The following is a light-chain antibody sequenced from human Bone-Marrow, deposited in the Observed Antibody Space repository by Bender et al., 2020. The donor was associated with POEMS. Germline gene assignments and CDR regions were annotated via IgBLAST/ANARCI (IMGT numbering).Light chain of an antibody. V-gene: IGLV2-23*01. CDR3: CSYAGSATYV. CDR2: GDN. J-gene: IGLJ1*01. CDR1: SSDIGNYNP. Sequence: QSALTQPASVSGSPGQSITISCTGTSSDIGNYNPLSWYQQHPGQAPKLMIYGDNRRPSGVSNRFSGSKSGNAASLTISGLQAEDEADYYCCSYAGSATYVFGTGTKVTVL.